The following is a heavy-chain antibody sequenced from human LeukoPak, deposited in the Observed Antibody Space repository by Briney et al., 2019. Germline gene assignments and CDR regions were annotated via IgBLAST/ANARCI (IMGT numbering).Heavy chain of an antibody. D-gene: IGHD3-16*01. Sequence: GSLRLSCAASGFTFSSYWMSWVRQPPGKGLEWIGEIYHSGSTNYNPSLKSRVTISVDKSKNQFSLKLSSVTAADTAVYYCARVTFGGVISYWGQGTLVTVSS. CDR1: GFTFSSYW. CDR2: IYHSGST. J-gene: IGHJ4*02. CDR3: ARVTFGGVISY. V-gene: IGHV4-4*02.